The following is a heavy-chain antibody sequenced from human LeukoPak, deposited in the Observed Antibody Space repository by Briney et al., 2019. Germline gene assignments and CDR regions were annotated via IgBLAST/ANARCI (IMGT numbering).Heavy chain of an antibody. V-gene: IGHV3-49*04. CDR1: GFTFGDYA. CDR3: TRGPYYYGSGSYLIDY. D-gene: IGHD3-10*01. Sequence: PGGSLRLSCTASGFTFGDYAMSWVRQAPGKGLEWVGFIRSKAYGGTTEYAASVKGRFTISRDDSKSIAYLQMNSLKTEDTAVYYCTRGPYYYGSGSYLIDYWGQGTLVTVSS. J-gene: IGHJ4*02. CDR2: IRSKAYGGTT.